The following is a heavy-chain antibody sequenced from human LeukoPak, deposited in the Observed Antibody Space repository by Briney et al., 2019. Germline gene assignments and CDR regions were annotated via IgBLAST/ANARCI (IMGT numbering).Heavy chain of an antibody. V-gene: IGHV4-34*01. J-gene: IGHJ4*02. Sequence: SETLSLTCAVYGGSFSGYYWSWIRQPPGKGLEWIGEINHSGSTNYNPSLKSRVTISVDTSKNQFSLKLSSVTAVDTAVYYCARYDFWSGYYLDYWGQGTLVTVSS. CDR1: GGSFSGYY. CDR3: ARYDFWSGYYLDY. D-gene: IGHD3-3*01. CDR2: INHSGST.